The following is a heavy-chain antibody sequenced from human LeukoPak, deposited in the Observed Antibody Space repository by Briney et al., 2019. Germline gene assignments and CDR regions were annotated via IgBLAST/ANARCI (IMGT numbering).Heavy chain of an antibody. Sequence: SVKVSFKASGYTFTSFGISWLRQPPAQGLEGMGWSGAYNSNTNYAQTAQGRVPMTAHTSTDTAYMELRSLRPDDTAVYYCARDFGEDTTIYFFDFWGQGTLVTVSS. CDR1: GYTFTSFG. V-gene: IGHV1-18*01. CDR2: SGAYNSNT. J-gene: IGHJ4*02. CDR3: ARDFGEDTTIYFFDF. D-gene: IGHD5-18*01.